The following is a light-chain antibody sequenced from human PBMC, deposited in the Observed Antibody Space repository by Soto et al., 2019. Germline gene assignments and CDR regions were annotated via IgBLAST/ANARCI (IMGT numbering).Light chain of an antibody. V-gene: IGLV2-14*01. CDR2: DVN. CDR1: SSDIDAYNF. CDR3: TSWTTSTTMI. J-gene: IGLJ2*01. Sequence: QSALTQPASVSGSPGQSITISCTGTSSDIDAYNFVSWYQQHPGKASKLMLYDVNIRPSGVSNRFSGSKSGNTASLTISGLQAEDEADYYCTSWTTSTTMIFGGGTKVTVL.